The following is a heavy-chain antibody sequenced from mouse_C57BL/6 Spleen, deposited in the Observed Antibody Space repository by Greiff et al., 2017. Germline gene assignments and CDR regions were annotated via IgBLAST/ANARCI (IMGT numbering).Heavy chain of an antibody. CDR1: GFSLTSYG. CDR3: ARRYDGYYDWYFDV. J-gene: IGHJ1*03. CDR2: IWGGGST. D-gene: IGHD2-3*01. V-gene: IGHV2-2*01. Sequence: QVQLQQSGPGLVQPSQSLSITCTVSGFSLTSYGVHWVRQSPGKGLEWLGVIWGGGSTDDNAAFISRLSISKDNSKCQVFFKMNSLQADDTAIYYCARRYDGYYDWYFDVWGTGTTVTVSS.